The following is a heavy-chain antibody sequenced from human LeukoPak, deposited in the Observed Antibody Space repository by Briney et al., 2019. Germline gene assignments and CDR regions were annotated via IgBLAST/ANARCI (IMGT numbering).Heavy chain of an antibody. V-gene: IGHV4-30-2*01. D-gene: IGHD2-2*01. CDR2: IYHSGST. Sequence: SETLSLTCTVSGGSISSGGYYWSWIRQPPGKGLEWIGYIYHSGSTYYNPSLKSRVTISVDRSKNQFSLKLSSVTAADTAVYYCAKDRDCSSTSCYYNWFDPWGQGTLVTVSS. CDR3: AKDRDCSSTSCYYNWFDP. CDR1: GGSISSGGYY. J-gene: IGHJ5*02.